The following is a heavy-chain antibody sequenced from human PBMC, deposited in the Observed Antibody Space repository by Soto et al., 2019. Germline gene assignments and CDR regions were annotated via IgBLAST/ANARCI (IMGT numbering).Heavy chain of an antibody. CDR1: GGSISSYY. V-gene: IGHV4-59*01. J-gene: IGHJ6*03. Sequence: PSETLSLTCTVSGGSISSYYWSWIRQPPGKGLEWIGYIYYSGSTNYNPSLKSRVTISVDTSKNQFSLKLSSVTAADTAMYYCARGAEQLPPLDNYYYYYYMDVWGKGTTVTVSS. D-gene: IGHD1-1*01. CDR2: IYYSGST. CDR3: ARGAEQLPPLDNYYYYYYMDV.